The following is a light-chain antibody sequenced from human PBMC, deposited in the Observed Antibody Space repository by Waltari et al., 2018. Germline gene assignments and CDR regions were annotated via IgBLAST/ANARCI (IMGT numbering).Light chain of an antibody. CDR3: QQYDNLPRFT. Sequence: DIQMTQSPSSLSASVGDRVTITCQASQDISNYLNWYHQKPGKAPKLLIYDASNLETGVPSRCSLRGTGTDFNFTISSLQPADIATYYCQQYDNLPRFTFGPGTKVDIK. CDR1: QDISNY. V-gene: IGKV1-33*01. J-gene: IGKJ3*01. CDR2: DAS.